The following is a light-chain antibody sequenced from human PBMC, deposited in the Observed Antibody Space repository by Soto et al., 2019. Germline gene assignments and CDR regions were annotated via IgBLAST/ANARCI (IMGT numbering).Light chain of an antibody. Sequence: DIQMTQSPSSVSASVGDRVTITCRASQGISSRLAWYQQKPGKAPNLLIYAASNLQSGVPSRFSGSGSETDFNLTIGRLEPEDFATYYCQQANSFPLTFGGGTKVEIK. V-gene: IGKV1-12*01. CDR2: AAS. CDR3: QQANSFPLT. CDR1: QGISSR. J-gene: IGKJ4*01.